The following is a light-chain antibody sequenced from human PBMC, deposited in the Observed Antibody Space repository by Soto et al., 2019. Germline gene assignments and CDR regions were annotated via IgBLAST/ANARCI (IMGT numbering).Light chain of an antibody. Sequence: EIVLTQSPGTLSLSPGERATLSCRASQSLGSSFLAWYQQKPGQAPRLLIYGASSRATGIPDRFSGSGSGTDFTLTISRLEPEDFAVYYCQQYGSSSFTFGPGTKVDIK. CDR3: QQYGSSSFT. J-gene: IGKJ3*01. V-gene: IGKV3-20*01. CDR2: GAS. CDR1: QSLGSSF.